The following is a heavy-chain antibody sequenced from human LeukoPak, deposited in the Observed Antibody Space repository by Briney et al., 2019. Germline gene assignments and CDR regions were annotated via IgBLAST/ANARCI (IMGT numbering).Heavy chain of an antibody. CDR2: IYYSGST. V-gene: IGHV4-59*01. CDR3: ARDSSGTPSYYYGMDV. D-gene: IGHD6-19*01. Sequence: SQTLSVTCTVSGGSISSYYWSWIRQPPGKGLEWIGYIYYSGSTNYNPSLKSRVTISVDTSKNQFSLKLSSVTAADTAVYYCARDSSGTPSYYYGMDVWGQGTTVTVSS. CDR1: GGSISSYY. J-gene: IGHJ6*02.